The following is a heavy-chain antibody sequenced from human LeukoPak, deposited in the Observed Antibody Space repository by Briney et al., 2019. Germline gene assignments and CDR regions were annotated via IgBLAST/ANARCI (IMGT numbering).Heavy chain of an antibody. D-gene: IGHD5-18*01. V-gene: IGHV3-23*01. CDR3: AKESKFSFGYCFDY. CDR2: ISGSSDST. Sequence: PGGSLRLSCAASGFGFSSHAMSWVRQAPGKGLEWVSAISGSSDSTYYADSVKGRFTISRDNSKNLLYVQMNSLRAEDTAIYYCAKESKFSFGYCFDYWGQGSLVTVSS. CDR1: GFGFSSHA. J-gene: IGHJ4*02.